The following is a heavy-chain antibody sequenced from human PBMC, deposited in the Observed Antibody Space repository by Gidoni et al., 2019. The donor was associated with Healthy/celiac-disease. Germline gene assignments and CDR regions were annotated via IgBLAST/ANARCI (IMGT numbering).Heavy chain of an antibody. CDR1: ASIFRSDS. CDR3: ARTHLFGVVIYKDY. D-gene: IGHD3-3*01. Sequence: EVQLVESGGGLVKPGCPLRLPCAASASIFRSDSMNWVRQAPGKGLDAFSASSSSRSYIYYADSVKGRFTITRDNAKNSLYLQMNSRRAEDTAVYYCARTHLFGVVIYKDYWGQGTLVTVSS. J-gene: IGHJ4*02. CDR2: SSSSRSYI. V-gene: IGHV3-21*01.